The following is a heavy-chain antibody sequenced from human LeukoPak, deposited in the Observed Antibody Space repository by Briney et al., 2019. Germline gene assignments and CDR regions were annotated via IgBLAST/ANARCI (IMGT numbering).Heavy chain of an antibody. CDR1: GFTVSSNY. V-gene: IGHV3-53*01. CDR2: IYSGGNT. D-gene: IGHD6-19*01. Sequence: GRSLRLSCAASGFTVSSNYMSWVRQAPGKGLEWVSVIYSGGNTYYADSVKGRFTISRDNSKNTLYLQMNSLRAEDTAVYYCARARGSGWEGLFDYWGQGTLVTVSS. CDR3: ARARGSGWEGLFDY. J-gene: IGHJ4*02.